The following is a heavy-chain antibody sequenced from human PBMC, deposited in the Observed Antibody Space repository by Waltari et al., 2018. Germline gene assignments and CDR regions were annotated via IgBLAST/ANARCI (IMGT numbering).Heavy chain of an antibody. J-gene: IGHJ4*02. V-gene: IGHV1-69*08. CDR1: GGTFSSYA. CDR2: IIPIFGTA. Sequence: QVQLVQSGAEVKKPGSSVKVSCKASGGTFSSYAISWVRQAPGQGLEWMGRIIPIFGTANYAQKFQGRVTSTADKSTSTAYMELSSLRSEDTAVYYCAREDSVVVPAAKGEDYFDYWGQGTLVTVSS. D-gene: IGHD2-2*01. CDR3: AREDSVVVPAAKGEDYFDY.